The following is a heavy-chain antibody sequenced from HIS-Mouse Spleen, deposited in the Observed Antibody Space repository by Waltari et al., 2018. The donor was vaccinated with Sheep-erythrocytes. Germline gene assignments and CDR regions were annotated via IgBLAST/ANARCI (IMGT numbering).Heavy chain of an antibody. CDR2: IKQDGSEK. CDR1: GVLLCSYW. J-gene: IGHJ3*02. V-gene: IGHV3-7*01. Sequence: EVQLVESGGGLVQPGGSLRLSCAASGVLLCSYWMSWVRQAPGKGLEWVANIKQDGSEKYYVDSVKGRFTISRDNAKNSLYLQMNSLRAEDTAVYYCARAVAGTPDAFDIWGQGTMVTVSS. CDR3: ARAVAGTPDAFDI. D-gene: IGHD1-7*01.